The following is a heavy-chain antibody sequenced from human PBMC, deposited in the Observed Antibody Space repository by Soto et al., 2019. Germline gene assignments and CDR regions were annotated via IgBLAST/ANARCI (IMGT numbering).Heavy chain of an antibody. CDR2: IIPILGIA. V-gene: IGHV1-69*02. J-gene: IGHJ4*02. D-gene: IGHD1-26*01. Sequence: SVKVSCKASGGTFSSYTISWVRQAPGQGLEWMGRIIPILGIANYAQKFQGRVTITADKSTSTAYMELNLRSVTAADTAVYLCARAVSGSHLDSWGPGTLVTVSS. CDR1: GGTFSSYT. CDR3: ARAVSGSHLDS.